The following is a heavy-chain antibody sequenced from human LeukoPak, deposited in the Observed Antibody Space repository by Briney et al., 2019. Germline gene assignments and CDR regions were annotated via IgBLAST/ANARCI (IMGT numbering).Heavy chain of an antibody. J-gene: IGHJ4*02. CDR1: GGTFSSYA. Sequence: SVKVSCKASGGTFSSYAISWVRQAPGQGLEWMGRIIPILGIANYAQKFQGRVTITADRSTSTAYMELSSLRSEDTAVYYCATSRHYYDSSGYYLELDYWGQGTLVTVSS. D-gene: IGHD3-22*01. CDR2: IIPILGIA. V-gene: IGHV1-69*04. CDR3: ATSRHYYDSSGYYLELDY.